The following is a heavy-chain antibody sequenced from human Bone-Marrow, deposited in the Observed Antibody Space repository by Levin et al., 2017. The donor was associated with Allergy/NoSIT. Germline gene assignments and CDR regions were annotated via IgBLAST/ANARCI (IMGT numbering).Heavy chain of an antibody. CDR2: IYWDDDK. D-gene: IGHD1-1*01. Sequence: GSGPTLVKPTQTLTLTCAFSGFSLSTNGVGVGWIRQPPGKALEWVALIYWDDDKRYSPSLRSRLTITKDTSKNQVVLTMTNADPVDTATYYCAHRRPTGSPWDFGYFDYWGQGNLVTVSS. CDR1: GFSLSTNGVG. CDR3: AHRRPTGSPWDFGYFDY. V-gene: IGHV2-5*02. J-gene: IGHJ4*02.